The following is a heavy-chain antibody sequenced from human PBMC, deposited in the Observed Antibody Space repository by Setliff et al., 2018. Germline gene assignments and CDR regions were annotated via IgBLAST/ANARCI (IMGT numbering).Heavy chain of an antibody. J-gene: IGHJ4*02. CDR2: VYSDGDT. D-gene: IGHD3-16*01. V-gene: IGHV4-4*07. CDR3: ARDYGQNDY. Sequence: SETLSLTCSVSGGLIYVHWWTWVRQPAGEEFQWIVRVYSDGDTEYNPSLKSRVTISVDTSNNQFSLHLNSVTAADTAVYFCARDYGQNDYWGQGSLVTVSS. CDR1: GGLIYVHW.